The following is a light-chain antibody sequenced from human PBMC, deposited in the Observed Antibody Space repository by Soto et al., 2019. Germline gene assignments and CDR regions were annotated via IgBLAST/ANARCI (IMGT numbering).Light chain of an antibody. CDR3: SSHTRSSTLSV. CDR2: EVN. J-gene: IGLJ1*01. Sequence: ALTQPASVSGSPRQSITISCTGASSDVGGYTYVSWYQQHPGKAPKLIIYEVNNRPSGVSHRFSGSKSGNTASLTISGLQAEDEADYYCSSHTRSSTLSVFGTGIKVTVL. CDR1: SSDVGGYTY. V-gene: IGLV2-14*01.